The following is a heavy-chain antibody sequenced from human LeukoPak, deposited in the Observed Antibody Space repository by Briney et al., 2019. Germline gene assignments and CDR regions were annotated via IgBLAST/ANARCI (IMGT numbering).Heavy chain of an antibody. D-gene: IGHD3-10*01. Sequence: GGSLRLSCAASGFTFSSYAMSWVRQAPGKGLEWVSAISGSGGSTYYADSVKGRFTISRDNSKNTLYLQMNSLRAEDTAVYYCAKTIVRDTQPAPLDYWGQGTLVTVSS. CDR1: GFTFSSYA. CDR3: AKTIVRDTQPAPLDY. CDR2: ISGSGGST. V-gene: IGHV3-23*01. J-gene: IGHJ4*02.